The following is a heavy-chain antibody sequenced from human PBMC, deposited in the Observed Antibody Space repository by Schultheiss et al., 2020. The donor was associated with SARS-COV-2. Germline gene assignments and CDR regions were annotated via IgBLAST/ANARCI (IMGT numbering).Heavy chain of an antibody. CDR1: GVTFSSYG. CDR3: AKVLRPLSQGGYNSLGEDGMDV. J-gene: IGHJ6*02. V-gene: IGHV3-48*01. Sequence: GGSLRLSCAASGVTFSSYGMHWVRQAPGKGLEWVSYISSSGSTIYYSDSVKGRFTISRDNSKNTLYLQMNSLRAEDTAVYYCAKVLRPLSQGGYNSLGEDGMDVWGQGTTVTVSS. D-gene: IGHD5-24*01. CDR2: ISSSGSTI.